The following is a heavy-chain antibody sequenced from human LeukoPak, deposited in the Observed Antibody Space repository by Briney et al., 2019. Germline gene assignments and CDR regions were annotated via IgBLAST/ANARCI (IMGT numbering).Heavy chain of an antibody. Sequence: SETLSLTCTVSGGSISSYYWSWIRQPPGKGLEWIGYIYYSGSTNYNPSLKSRVTISVDTSKNQFSLKLSSVTAADTAVYYCARAFGSGSYYRFDPWGQGTLVTVSS. D-gene: IGHD1-26*01. CDR3: ARAFGSGSYYRFDP. V-gene: IGHV4-59*12. CDR1: GGSISSYY. J-gene: IGHJ5*02. CDR2: IYYSGST.